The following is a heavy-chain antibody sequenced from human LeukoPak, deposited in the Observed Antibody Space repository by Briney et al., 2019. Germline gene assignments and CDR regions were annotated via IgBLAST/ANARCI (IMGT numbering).Heavy chain of an antibody. D-gene: IGHD3-3*01. J-gene: IGHJ4*02. CDR1: GYTFNSYD. CDR3: ARVLRYDFWSAYYFDY. V-gene: IGHV1-18*01. Sequence: EASVKVSCKASGYTFNSYDISWMRQAPGQGLEWMAWISTYNGNTNYAQKVQGRATMTTDTSTSTACMELRSLRSDDTAVYYCARVLRYDFWSAYYFDYWGQGTLVTVSS. CDR2: ISTYNGNT.